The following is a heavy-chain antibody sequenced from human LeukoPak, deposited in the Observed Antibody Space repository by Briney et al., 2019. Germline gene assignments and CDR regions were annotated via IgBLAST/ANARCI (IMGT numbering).Heavy chain of an antibody. CDR3: ARYSSDYTSDYHYYMDV. D-gene: IGHD3-22*01. CDR1: GFTFGTYS. J-gene: IGHJ6*03. Sequence: GGSLRLSCAASGFTFGTYSMNWVRQAPGKGLEWGSYITSSSSYIYYADSLKGRFTISRDNAKNSLSLQMNSLRPEDTAVYYCARYSSDYTSDYHYYMDVWGKGTTVTVSS. CDR2: ITSSSSYI. V-gene: IGHV3-21*01.